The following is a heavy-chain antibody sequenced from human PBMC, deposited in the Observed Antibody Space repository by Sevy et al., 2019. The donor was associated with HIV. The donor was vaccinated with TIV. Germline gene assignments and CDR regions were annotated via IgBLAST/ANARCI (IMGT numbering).Heavy chain of an antibody. Sequence: GGSLRLSCAASGFTFDDYAMHWVRQAPAKGLEWVSGISWNSGSIGYADSVKGRFTISRDNAKNLLYLQMNSLRAEDTALYYCAKDMVAAAGRNAFDIWGQGTMVTVSS. D-gene: IGHD6-13*01. CDR2: ISWNSGSI. CDR1: GFTFDDYA. V-gene: IGHV3-9*01. CDR3: AKDMVAAAGRNAFDI. J-gene: IGHJ3*02.